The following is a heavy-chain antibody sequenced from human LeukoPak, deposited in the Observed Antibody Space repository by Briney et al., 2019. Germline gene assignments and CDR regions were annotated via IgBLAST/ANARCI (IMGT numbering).Heavy chain of an antibody. CDR2: ISSSSSYT. CDR1: GFTVSINY. CDR3: AREVSSGGWFDP. Sequence: PGGSLRLSCAASGFTVSINYVSWVRQAPGKGLEWVSYISSSSSYTNYADSVKGRFTISRDNAKNSLYLQMNSLRAEDTAVYYCAREVSSGGWFDPRGQGTLVTVSS. V-gene: IGHV3-11*05. D-gene: IGHD3-10*01. J-gene: IGHJ5*02.